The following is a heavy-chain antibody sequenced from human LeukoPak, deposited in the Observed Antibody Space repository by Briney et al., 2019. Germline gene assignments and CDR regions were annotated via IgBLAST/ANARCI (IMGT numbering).Heavy chain of an antibody. J-gene: IGHJ4*02. CDR2: IGPNGAST. V-gene: IGHV3-64D*06. Sequence: GESLRLSCSTSGFTFSNHFMHWVRQAPGKGLEYVSSIGPNGASTPYADSVKGRFTISRDNSKNALYLQLTSLRLEDTALYYCVKDLTGTWSFDYWGQGTLVTVSS. CDR3: VKDLTGTWSFDY. D-gene: IGHD3-9*01. CDR1: GFTFSNHF.